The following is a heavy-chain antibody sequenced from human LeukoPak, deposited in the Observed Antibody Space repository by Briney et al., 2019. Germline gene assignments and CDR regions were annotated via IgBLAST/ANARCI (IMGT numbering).Heavy chain of an antibody. J-gene: IGHJ4*02. D-gene: IGHD1-26*01. CDR3: ARAGIVGATIFDY. CDR2: IYYSGST. CDR1: GCSVSSGSYY. V-gene: IGHV4-61*01. Sequence: SETLSLTCTVSGCSVSSGSYYWSWIRQAPGKGLEWIGYIYYSGSTNYNPSLKSRVTISVDTSKNQFSLKLSSVTAADTAVYYCARAGIVGATIFDYWGQGTLVTVSS.